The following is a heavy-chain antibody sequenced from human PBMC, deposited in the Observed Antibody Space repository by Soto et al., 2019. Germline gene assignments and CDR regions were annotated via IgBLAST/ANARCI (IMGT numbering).Heavy chain of an antibody. J-gene: IGHJ4*02. Sequence: GGSLRLSCAASGFTFSDYAMSWVRQAPGKGLDWVSAIIGSGLSTYYADSVKGRFTISRDNSKNTLYLQMNSLRAEDTAVFYCAKDRAFSGYDSDYWGQGTLVTVSS. D-gene: IGHD5-12*01. CDR2: IIGSGLST. CDR3: AKDRAFSGYDSDY. V-gene: IGHV3-23*01. CDR1: GFTFSDYA.